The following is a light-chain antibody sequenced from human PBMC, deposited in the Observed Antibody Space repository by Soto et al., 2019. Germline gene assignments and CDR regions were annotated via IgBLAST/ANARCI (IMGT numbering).Light chain of an antibody. V-gene: IGKV1-5*03. CDR3: QQYNSYSPYT. Sequence: DIQMTQSPSTLSASVGDRVTITCRASQSVSSWLAWYQQKPGKAPKLLIYKASSLETGVPSRFSGSGSGTEFTLTISNLQPVDFATYYCQQYNSYSPYTFGQGTRLEIK. CDR2: KAS. CDR1: QSVSSW. J-gene: IGKJ2*01.